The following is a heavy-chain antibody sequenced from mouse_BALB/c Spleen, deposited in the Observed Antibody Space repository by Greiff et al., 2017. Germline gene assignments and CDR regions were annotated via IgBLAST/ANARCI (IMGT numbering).Heavy chain of an antibody. CDR1: GYTFTSYW. J-gene: IGHJ4*01. CDR2: IYPSDSYT. D-gene: IGHD1-2*01. CDR3: TREGYGLYYAMDY. V-gene: IGHV1-69*02. Sequence: QVQLQQSGPELVKPGASVKLSCKASGYTFTSYWINWVKQRPGQGLEWIGNIYPSDSYTNYNQKFKDKATLTVDKSSSTAYMQLSSPTSEDSAVYYCTREGYGLYYAMDYWGQGTSVTVSS.